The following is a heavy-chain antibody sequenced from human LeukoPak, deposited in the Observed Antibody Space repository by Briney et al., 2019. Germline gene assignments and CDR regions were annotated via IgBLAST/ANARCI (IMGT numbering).Heavy chain of an antibody. CDR2: FDPEDGET. CDR1: GYTLTELS. D-gene: IGHD1-26*01. Sequence: GASVKVSCKVSGYTLTELSMHWVRQAPGKGLEWMGGFDPEDGETIYAQKFQGRVTMTEDTSTDTAYMELSSLRSEDTAVYYCATSPELLPTLALSLDYWGQGTLVTVSS. J-gene: IGHJ4*02. CDR3: ATSPELLPTLALSLDY. V-gene: IGHV1-24*01.